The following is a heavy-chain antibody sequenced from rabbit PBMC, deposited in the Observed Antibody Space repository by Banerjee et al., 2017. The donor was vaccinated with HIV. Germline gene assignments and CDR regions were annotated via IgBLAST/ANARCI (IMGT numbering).Heavy chain of an antibody. J-gene: IGHJ2*01. D-gene: IGHD1-1*01. V-gene: IGHV1S45*01. CDR3: AGDGSESSGVAFDL. Sequence: QEQLVESGGGLVKPEGSLTLTCTASGFSFSNKYVMCWVRQAPGKGLEWIACINTSSGNTVYANWAKGRFTTSKTSSTTVTLQMTSLTAADTATYFCAGDGSESSGVAFDLWGQGTLVTVS. CDR1: GFSFSNKYV. CDR2: INTSSGNT.